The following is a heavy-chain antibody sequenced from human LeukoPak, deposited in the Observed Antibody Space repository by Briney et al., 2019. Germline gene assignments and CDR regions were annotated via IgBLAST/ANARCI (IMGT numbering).Heavy chain of an antibody. J-gene: IGHJ4*02. Sequence: PSETLSLTCTVSGGSISSYYWSWIRQPAGKGLEWIGRIYTSGSTNYNPSLKSRVTMSVDTSKNQFSLKLSSVTAADTAVYYCARDSYYYDSSGYFRGFDYWGQGTLVTVSS. D-gene: IGHD3-22*01. CDR3: ARDSYYYDSSGYFRGFDY. CDR2: IYTSGST. V-gene: IGHV4-4*07. CDR1: GGSISSYY.